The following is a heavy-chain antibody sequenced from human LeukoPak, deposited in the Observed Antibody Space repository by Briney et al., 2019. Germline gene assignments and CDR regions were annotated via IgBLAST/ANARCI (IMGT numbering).Heavy chain of an antibody. CDR1: GGSISSSSYY. Sequence: KPSETLSLTCTVSGGSISSSSYYWGWIRQPPGKGLEWIGSFYYSGSTYYSPSLKGRVTISVDTSKNQFSLKLRSVTAADTAVYYCARGSSGCGDSCLDYWGQGTLVTVSS. J-gene: IGHJ4*02. CDR2: FYYSGST. CDR3: ARGSSGCGDSCLDY. D-gene: IGHD6-19*01. V-gene: IGHV4-39*01.